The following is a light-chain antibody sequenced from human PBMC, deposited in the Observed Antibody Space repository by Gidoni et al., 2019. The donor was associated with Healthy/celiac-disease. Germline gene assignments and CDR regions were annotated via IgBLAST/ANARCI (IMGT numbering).Light chain of an antibody. CDR3: QQSYSTPPEFS. CDR1: QSISSY. Sequence: DIQMTQSPSSLSASVGDRVTITCRASQSISSYLNWYQQKPGKAPKLLIYAASSLQSGVPSRFSGSGSGTDFTLTISSLQPEDIATYYCQQSYSTPPEFSFGQXTKLEIK. J-gene: IGKJ2*03. V-gene: IGKV1-39*01. CDR2: AAS.